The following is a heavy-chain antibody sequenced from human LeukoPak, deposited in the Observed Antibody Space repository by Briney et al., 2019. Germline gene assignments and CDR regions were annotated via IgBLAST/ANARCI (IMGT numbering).Heavy chain of an antibody. CDR3: AGEHYDILTGYFPFDY. J-gene: IGHJ4*02. CDR2: INPSGGST. Sequence: ASVKVSCKASGYTFTSYYMHWVRQAPGQGLEWMGIINPSGGSTGYAQKFQGRVTMTRDTSTSTVYMELSSLRSEDTAVYYCAGEHYDILTGYFPFDYWGQGTLVTVSS. CDR1: GYTFTSYY. D-gene: IGHD3-9*01. V-gene: IGHV1-46*01.